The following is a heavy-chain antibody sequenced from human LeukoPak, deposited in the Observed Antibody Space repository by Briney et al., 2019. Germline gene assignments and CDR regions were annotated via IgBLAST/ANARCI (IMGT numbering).Heavy chain of an antibody. CDR2: ISSSGSTI. D-gene: IGHD1-26*01. J-gene: IGHJ6*03. V-gene: IGHV3-11*01. CDR3: ASPRGSYYYYMDV. CDR1: GFTFSDYY. Sequence: GGSLRLSCAASGFTFSDYYTNWIRQAPGKGLEWVSYISSSGSTIYYADSVKGRFTISRDNAKNSLYLQLNSLRAEDTAVYYCASPRGSYYYYMDVWGKGTTVTVSS.